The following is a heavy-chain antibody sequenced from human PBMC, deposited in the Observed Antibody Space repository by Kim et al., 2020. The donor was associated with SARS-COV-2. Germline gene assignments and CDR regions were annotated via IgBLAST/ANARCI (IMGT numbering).Heavy chain of an antibody. CDR2: IYYSWST. CDR3: ARGLTMIVVVIPGGWFDP. V-gene: IGHV4-39*01. Sequence: SETLSLTCTVSGGSISSSSYYWGWIRQPPGKGLEWIGSIYYSWSTYYNPSLKSRVTISVDTSKNQFSLKLSSVTAADTAVYYCARGLTMIVVVIPGGWFDPWGQGTLVTVSS. D-gene: IGHD3-22*01. CDR1: GGSISSSSYY. J-gene: IGHJ5*02.